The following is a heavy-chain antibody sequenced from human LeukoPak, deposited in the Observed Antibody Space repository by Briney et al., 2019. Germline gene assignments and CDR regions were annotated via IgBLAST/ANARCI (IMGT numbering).Heavy chain of an antibody. V-gene: IGHV4-59*11. D-gene: IGHD6-19*01. CDR3: GRVERAGGSSGWYRDAFDI. J-gene: IGHJ3*02. CDR2: IYYSGST. CDR1: GGSISSHY. Sequence: PSETLSLTCTVSGGSISSHYWSWIRQPPGKGLEWIGYIYYSGSTNYNPSLKSRVTISVDTSKNQFFLKLVSVTAADTAVCYGGRVERAGGSSGWYRDAFDIWGEGTMVTVSS.